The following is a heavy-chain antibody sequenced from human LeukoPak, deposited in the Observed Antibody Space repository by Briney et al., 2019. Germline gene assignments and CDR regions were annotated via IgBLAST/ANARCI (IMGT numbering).Heavy chain of an antibody. J-gene: IGHJ6*03. V-gene: IGHV4-59*08. CDR3: ARRRTTVTFDYYYYMDV. CDR1: GGSISRYY. Sequence: SETLSLTCTVPGGSISRYYWSWIRQPPGKGMERIGYIYYSGSTNYNPSLESRVTISVDTSKNQFSLKLSSVTAADTAVYYCARRRTTVTFDYYYYMDVWGKGTTVTVSS. CDR2: IYYSGST. D-gene: IGHD4-11*01.